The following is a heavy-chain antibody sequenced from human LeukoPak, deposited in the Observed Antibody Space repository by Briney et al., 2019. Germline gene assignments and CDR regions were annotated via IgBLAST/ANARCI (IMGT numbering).Heavy chain of an antibody. Sequence: SETLFLTCAVYGGSFSGYYWSWIRQPPGKGLEWIGEINHSGSTNYNPSLKSRVTISVDTSKNQFSLKLSSVTAADTAVYYCALFGGDSLHITNWFDPWGQGTLVTVSS. CDR1: GGSFSGYY. J-gene: IGHJ5*02. V-gene: IGHV4-34*01. CDR3: ALFGGDSLHITNWFDP. D-gene: IGHD2-21*02. CDR2: INHSGST.